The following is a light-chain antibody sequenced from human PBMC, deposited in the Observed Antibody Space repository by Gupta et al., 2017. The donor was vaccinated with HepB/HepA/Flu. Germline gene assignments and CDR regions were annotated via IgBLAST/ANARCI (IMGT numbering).Light chain of an antibody. CDR3: SSYTSSSTYG. V-gene: IGLV2-14*01. Sequence: QSALTQPTSVSGSPGQSITIACAGTSSDVGDYNYVSWYQQHPGKAPKLMIYDVSNRPSGVSNRFSGSKSGNTASLTISGLQAEDEADYYCSSYTSSSTYGFGTGTKVTVL. CDR2: DVS. CDR1: SSDVGDYNY. J-gene: IGLJ1*01.